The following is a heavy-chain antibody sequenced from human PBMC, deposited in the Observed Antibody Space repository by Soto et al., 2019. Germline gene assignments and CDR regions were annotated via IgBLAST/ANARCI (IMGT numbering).Heavy chain of an antibody. CDR2: IYYTGSI. J-gene: IGHJ4*02. Sequence: QLQLQESGPGLVKPSETLSLTCTVSSGSISSSSYYWGWIRQPPGKGLEWIGSIYYTGSIYYSPSLKSRVTISVDTSKNQFSLKLSSVNAADTAVYYCARHGVAALQFDSWGQGTLVTASS. CDR1: SGSISSSSYY. CDR3: ARHGVAALQFDS. D-gene: IGHD6-25*01. V-gene: IGHV4-39*01.